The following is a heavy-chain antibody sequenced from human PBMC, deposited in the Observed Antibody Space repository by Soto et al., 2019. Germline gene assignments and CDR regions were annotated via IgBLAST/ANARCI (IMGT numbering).Heavy chain of an antibody. Sequence: GGSLRLSCAASGFIFSSYGMHWVRQAPGKGLEWVAVIWYDGTNKYYVDSVKGRFTISKDNSKNTLYLQMNSLRAEDTAIYYCARDIDDQTSGCTDGFAIWGQGKMVT. CDR1: GFIFSSYG. D-gene: IGHD2-2*01. V-gene: IGHV3-33*01. CDR3: ARDIDDQTSGCTDGFAI. J-gene: IGHJ3*02. CDR2: IWYDGTNK.